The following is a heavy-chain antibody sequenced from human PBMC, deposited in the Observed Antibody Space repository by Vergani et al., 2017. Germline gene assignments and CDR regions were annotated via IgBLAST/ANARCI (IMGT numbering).Heavy chain of an antibody. CDR1: GFTFSGSA. CDR3: TXPKAKVGYYYYMDV. D-gene: IGHD5-18*01. CDR2: IRSKANSYAT. Sequence: ELQLVESGGGLVQPGGSLKLSCAASGFTFSGSAMHWVRQASGKGLEWVGRIRSKANSYATAYAASVKGRFTISRDDSKNTAYLQMNSLKTEDTAVYYCTXPKAKVGYYYYMDVWGKGTTVTVSS. J-gene: IGHJ6*03. V-gene: IGHV3-73*02.